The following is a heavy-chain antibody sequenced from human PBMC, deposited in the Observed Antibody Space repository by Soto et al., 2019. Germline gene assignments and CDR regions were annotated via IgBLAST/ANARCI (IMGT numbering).Heavy chain of an antibody. V-gene: IGHV3-48*01. D-gene: IGHD6-13*01. Sequence: EVQLVESGGGLVQPGGSLRLSCAASGFTFSSYSMNWVRQAPGKGLEWVSYISSSSSTIYYADSVKGRFTISRDNAKNPLYLQMNSLRAEGTDVYYCARQPERIAQIGWFDPWGQGTLVTVSS. CDR2: ISSSSSTI. CDR1: GFTFSSYS. CDR3: ARQPERIAQIGWFDP. J-gene: IGHJ5*02.